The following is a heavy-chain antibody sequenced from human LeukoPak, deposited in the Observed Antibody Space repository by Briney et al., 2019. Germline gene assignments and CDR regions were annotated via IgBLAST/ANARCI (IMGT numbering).Heavy chain of an antibody. V-gene: IGHV3-23*01. D-gene: IGHD3-3*01. Sequence: GRSLRLSCAASGFTFSNYAMHWVRQAPGKGLEWVSAISGSGGSTYYADSVKGRFTISRDNSKNTLYLQMNSLRAEDTAVYYCAKVGVVIKSSDYWGQGTLVTVSS. J-gene: IGHJ4*02. CDR2: ISGSGGST. CDR3: AKVGVVIKSSDY. CDR1: GFTFSNYA.